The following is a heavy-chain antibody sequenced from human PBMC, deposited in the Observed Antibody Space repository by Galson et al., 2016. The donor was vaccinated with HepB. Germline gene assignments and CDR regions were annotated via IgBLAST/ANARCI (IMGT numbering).Heavy chain of an antibody. CDR2: ISYDGNKG. V-gene: IGHV3-33*08. CDR1: GFTFNNYG. Sequence: SLRLSCATSGFTFNNYGINWVRQAPGKGLEWVAVISYDGNKGNNEDAGKGRFTISRDSSTNTVYLQMNSLRADDTAVYFCARDRGLLHYYYGMDVWGQGTTVTVSS. D-gene: IGHD4-17*01. CDR3: ARDRGLLHYYYGMDV. J-gene: IGHJ6*02.